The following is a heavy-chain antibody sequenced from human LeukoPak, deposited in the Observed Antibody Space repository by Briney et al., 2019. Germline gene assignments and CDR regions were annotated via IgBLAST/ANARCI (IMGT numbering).Heavy chain of an antibody. CDR1: GYTFTSYD. Sequence: ASVTVSCKASGYTFTSYDINWVRQATGQGLEWMGRMNPNSGNTGYAQKFQGRVTMTRNTSISTAYMELSSLRSEDTAVYYCARGFRRILYFMVRGRGVDPWGQGTLVTVSS. V-gene: IGHV1-8*01. D-gene: IGHD3-10*01. CDR3: ARGFRRILYFMVRGRGVDP. J-gene: IGHJ5*02. CDR2: MNPNSGNT.